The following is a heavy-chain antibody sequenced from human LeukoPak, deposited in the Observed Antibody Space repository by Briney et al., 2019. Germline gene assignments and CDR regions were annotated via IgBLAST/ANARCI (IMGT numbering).Heavy chain of an antibody. CDR2: INPSGGST. CDR1: GYTFTSYY. CDR3: ARGEVVLRYFDWLRTGGANWFDP. Sequence: GASVKVSCKASGYTFTSYYMHWVRQAPGQGLEWMGIINPSGGSTSYAQKFQGRVTMTRDTSISTAYMELSRLRSDDTAVYYCARGEVVLRYFDWLRTGGANWFDPWGQGTLVTVSS. V-gene: IGHV1-46*01. D-gene: IGHD3-9*01. J-gene: IGHJ5*02.